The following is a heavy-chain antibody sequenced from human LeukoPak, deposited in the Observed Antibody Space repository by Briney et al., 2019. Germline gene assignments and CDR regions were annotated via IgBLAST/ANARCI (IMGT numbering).Heavy chain of an antibody. J-gene: IGHJ4*02. D-gene: IGHD3-22*01. CDR1: GFTFSCYA. CDR2: ISGSGGST. CDR3: AKDRDDSSGYYPGYFDC. Sequence: GEPLNISCAASGFTFSCYAMSLVRPAPGEGLELGSVISGSGGSTYYAASVKGRFTISRDNSKNTLYLQMNSLRAEDTAVYYCAKDRDDSSGYYPGYFDCWGQGTLVTVSS. V-gene: IGHV3-23*01.